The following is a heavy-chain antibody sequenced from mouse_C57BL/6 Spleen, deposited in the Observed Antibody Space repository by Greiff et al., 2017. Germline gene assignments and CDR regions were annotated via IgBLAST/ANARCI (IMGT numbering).Heavy chain of an antibody. D-gene: IGHD2-2*01. J-gene: IGHJ3*01. Sequence: QVQLQQPGAELVKPGASVKLSCKASGYTFTSYWMQWVKQRPGQGLEWIGEIDPSDSYTNYNQKFKGKATLTVDTSSSTAYMQLSSLTSEDSAVYYCARSGYGYGEVAYWGQGTLVTVSA. CDR1: GYTFTSYW. CDR3: ARSGYGYGEVAY. CDR2: IDPSDSYT. V-gene: IGHV1-50*01.